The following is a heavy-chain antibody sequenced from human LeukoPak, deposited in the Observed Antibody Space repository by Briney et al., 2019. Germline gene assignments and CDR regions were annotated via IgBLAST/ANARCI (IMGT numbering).Heavy chain of an antibody. J-gene: IGHJ5*02. CDR2: ISYDGSNK. D-gene: IGHD5-12*01. Sequence: GGSLRLSCAASGFTISSYGMHWVRQAPGKRMEWVAVISYDGSNKYYADAVKGRITISRDNSKNTLYLQMNSLRAEDTAVYYCAKQHRRSGYEGNWFDPWGQGTLVTV. CDR1: GFTISSYG. CDR3: AKQHRRSGYEGNWFDP. V-gene: IGHV3-30*18.